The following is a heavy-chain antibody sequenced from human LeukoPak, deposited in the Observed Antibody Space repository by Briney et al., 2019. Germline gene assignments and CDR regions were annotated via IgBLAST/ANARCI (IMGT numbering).Heavy chain of an antibody. D-gene: IGHD3-22*01. CDR1: GFTFSRYA. CDR3: VLDSSGYSGFDC. J-gene: IGHJ4*02. CDR2: ISSSGGST. Sequence: GGSLRLSCSVSGFTFSRYAIHWVRQAPGKGLEYVSTISSSGGSTYYADSVKGRFSISRDNSKNTLYLQMSSLRIEDTAVYYCVLDSSGYSGFDCWGQGTLVTVSS. V-gene: IGHV3-64D*06.